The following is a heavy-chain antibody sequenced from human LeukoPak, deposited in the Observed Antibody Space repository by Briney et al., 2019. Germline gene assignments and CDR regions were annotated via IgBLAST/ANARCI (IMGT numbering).Heavy chain of an antibody. CDR2: ISNTGSTM. D-gene: IGHD3-10*01. CDR3: ARDALGSYDY. Sequence: GRSLRLSCVGSGFTFSDYYMFWIRQAPGKGPEWISYISNTGSTMYYADSVKGRFTISRDNGKNSLYLQMNSLRAEDTAVYYCARDALGSYDYWGQGTLVTVSS. J-gene: IGHJ4*02. CDR1: GFTFSDYY. V-gene: IGHV3-11*01.